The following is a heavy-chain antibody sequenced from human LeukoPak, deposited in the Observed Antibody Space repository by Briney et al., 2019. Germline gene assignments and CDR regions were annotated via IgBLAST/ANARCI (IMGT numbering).Heavy chain of an antibody. J-gene: IGHJ5*02. V-gene: IGHV3-21*01. CDR2: ISSSSSYI. D-gene: IGHD3-10*01. CDR1: GFTFSSYS. Sequence: PGGSLRLSCAASGFTFSSYSMNWVRQAPGKGLEWVSSISSSSSYIYYADLVKGRFTISRDNAKNSLYLQMNSLRAEDTAVYYCARDVWFGENGFDPWGQGTLVTVSS. CDR3: ARDVWFGENGFDP.